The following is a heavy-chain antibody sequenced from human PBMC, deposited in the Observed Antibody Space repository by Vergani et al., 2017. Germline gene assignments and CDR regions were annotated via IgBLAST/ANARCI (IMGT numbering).Heavy chain of an antibody. V-gene: IGHV4-34*01. CDR1: GGSFSGYY. D-gene: IGHD4-23*01. CDR3: ARGTEATVVTPRGGYFDY. J-gene: IGHJ4*02. CDR2: INHSGST. Sequence: QVQLQQWGAGLLKPSETLSLTCAVYGGSFSGYYWSWIRQPPGKGLEWIGEINHSGSTNYNPSLKSRGTISVETSKNQFSLKLSSVTAADTAVYYCARGTEATVVTPRGGYFDYWGQGTLVTVSS.